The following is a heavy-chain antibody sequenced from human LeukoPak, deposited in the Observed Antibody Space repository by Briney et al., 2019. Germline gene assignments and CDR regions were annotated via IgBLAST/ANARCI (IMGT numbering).Heavy chain of an antibody. V-gene: IGHV1-18*01. D-gene: IGHD5-12*01. J-gene: IGHJ4*02. Sequence: GASVKVSCEASGYTLTSYGINWMRQAPGQGLEWMGWISTQSGNTNYAQRFQGRVTITADKSTSTAYMELSSLRSEDTAVYYCARVGLPTGPFDYWGQGALVTVSS. CDR1: GYTLTSYG. CDR3: ARVGLPTGPFDY. CDR2: ISTQSGNT.